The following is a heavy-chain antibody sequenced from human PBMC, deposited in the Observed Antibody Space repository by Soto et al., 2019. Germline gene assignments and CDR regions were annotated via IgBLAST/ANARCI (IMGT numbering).Heavy chain of an antibody. V-gene: IGHV4-59*01. CDR3: ARAWSSSWYVLDYYYGMDV. CDR1: GGSISSYY. CDR2: IYYSGST. J-gene: IGHJ6*02. Sequence: SETLSLTCTVSGGSISSYYWSWIRQPPGKGLEWIGYIYYSGSTNYNPSLKSRVTISVDTSKNQFSLKLSSVTAADTAVYYCARAWSSSWYVLDYYYGMDVWGQGTTVTVSS. D-gene: IGHD6-13*01.